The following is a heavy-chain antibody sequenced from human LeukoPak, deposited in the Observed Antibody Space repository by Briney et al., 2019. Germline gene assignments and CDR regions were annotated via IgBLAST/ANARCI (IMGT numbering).Heavy chain of an antibody. J-gene: IGHJ4*02. Sequence: GGSLRLSCAASGFTFSSYAMSWVRQAPGKGLEWVSAISGSGGSTYYADSVKGRFTISRDNSKNTLYLQVNSLRAEDTAVYYCAKAPYYYDSSGYPDYWGQGTLVTVSS. V-gene: IGHV3-23*01. D-gene: IGHD3-22*01. CDR3: AKAPYYYDSSGYPDY. CDR1: GFTFSSYA. CDR2: ISGSGGST.